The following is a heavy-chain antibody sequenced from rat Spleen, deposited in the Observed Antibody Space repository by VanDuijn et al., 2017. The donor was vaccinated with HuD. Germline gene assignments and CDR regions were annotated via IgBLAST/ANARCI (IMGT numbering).Heavy chain of an antibody. J-gene: IGHJ4*01. Sequence: EVKLVESGGGLVQPGRSLKLSCAASGFTFDDYGMAWVRQAPKNGLEWVASISWGGSSTYYPDNVKGRFTISRDNAKNALYLQMNNLRSEDTAIYYCTREGNYPGIKNVMDAWGQGASVTVSS. CDR2: ISWGGSST. D-gene: IGHD1-4*01. CDR3: TREGNYPGIKNVMDA. V-gene: IGHV5-36*01. CDR1: GFTFDDYG.